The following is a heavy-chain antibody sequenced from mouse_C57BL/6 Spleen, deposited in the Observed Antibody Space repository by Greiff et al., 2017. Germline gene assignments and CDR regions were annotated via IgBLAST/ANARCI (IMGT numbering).Heavy chain of an antibody. CDR2: IWSDGST. V-gene: IGHV2-6-1*01. Sequence: VKLMESGPGLVAPSQSLSITCTVSGFSLTSYGVHWVRQPPGKGLEWLVVIWSDGSTTYNSALKSRLSISKDNSKSQVFLKRNSLQTDDTAMYYCARQRVPYWYFDVWGTGTTVTVAS. J-gene: IGHJ1*03. CDR3: ARQRVPYWYFDV. CDR1: GFSLTSYG. D-gene: IGHD2-14*01.